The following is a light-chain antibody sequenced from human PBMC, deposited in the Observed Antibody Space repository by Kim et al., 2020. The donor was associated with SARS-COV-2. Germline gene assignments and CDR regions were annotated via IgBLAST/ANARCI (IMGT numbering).Light chain of an antibody. V-gene: IGKV3-15*01. J-gene: IGKJ2*01. Sequence: EIVMTQSPATLSVSPGERATLSCRASESVASNLAWYQQKPGQAPRLLIYGAYTRATGIPARFSGSGSGTQYTLTISSLQSEDFAVYYCHQYNDWMYTFGQGTKLEI. CDR2: GAY. CDR3: HQYNDWMYT. CDR1: ESVASN.